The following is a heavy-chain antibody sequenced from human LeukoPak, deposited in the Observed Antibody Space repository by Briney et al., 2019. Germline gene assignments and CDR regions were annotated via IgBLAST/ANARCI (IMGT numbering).Heavy chain of an antibody. Sequence: GESLKISCKGSGYSFTSYWIGWVRQMPGKGLEWMGIIYPGDSDTRYSPSFQGQVTISADKSINTAYLQWSSLKASDTAMYYCARTFVAAGWYNWFDPWGQGTLVTVSS. J-gene: IGHJ5*02. CDR1: GYSFTSYW. CDR2: IYPGDSDT. CDR3: ARTFVAAGWYNWFDP. D-gene: IGHD6-25*01. V-gene: IGHV5-51*01.